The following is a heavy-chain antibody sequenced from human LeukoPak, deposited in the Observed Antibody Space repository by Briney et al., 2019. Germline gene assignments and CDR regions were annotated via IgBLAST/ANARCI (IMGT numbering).Heavy chain of an antibody. CDR3: ARARGYYGSGSYYIRFRYYLDY. CDR1: GGSISSSSYY. Sequence: SQTLSLTCTVSGGSISSSSYYWGWIRQPPGKGLEWIGSIYYSGSTYYNPSLKSRVTISVDTSKNQFSLKLSSVTAADTAVYYCARARGYYGSGSYYIRFRYYLDYWGQGTLVTVSS. J-gene: IGHJ4*02. D-gene: IGHD3-10*01. CDR2: IYYSGST. V-gene: IGHV4-39*07.